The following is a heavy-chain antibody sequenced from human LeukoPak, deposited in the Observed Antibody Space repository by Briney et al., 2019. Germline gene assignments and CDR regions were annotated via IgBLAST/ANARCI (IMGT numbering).Heavy chain of an antibody. CDR2: MYLGGTT. Sequence: TTSGTLSLTCTVSGDSINSLDLWSWVRQPPGKGLEWIGEMYLGGTTHSNPSVKSRVTISIDKSKNQFFLNLSSVTAADTAVYYCAGLVGRYSSGLYYYYFDYWGQGTLVTVSS. D-gene: IGHD3-22*01. CDR3: AGLVGRYSSGLYYYYFDY. V-gene: IGHV4-4*02. CDR1: GDSINSLDL. J-gene: IGHJ4*02.